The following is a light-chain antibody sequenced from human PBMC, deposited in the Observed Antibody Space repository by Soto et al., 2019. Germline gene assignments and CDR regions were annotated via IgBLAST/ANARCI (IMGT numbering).Light chain of an antibody. V-gene: IGLV2-23*02. CDR3: SLYSSSNTFI. CDR1: SSDIGRYNL. CDR2: EAT. Sequence: QSVLTQPASVSGSPGQSITISCTGTSSDIGRYNLVSWYQQHTGKPPKLMIYEATKRPSGVSNRFSGSKSGNTASLTISGLQADDEAEYYCSLYSSSNTFIFGGGTKLTVL. J-gene: IGLJ2*01.